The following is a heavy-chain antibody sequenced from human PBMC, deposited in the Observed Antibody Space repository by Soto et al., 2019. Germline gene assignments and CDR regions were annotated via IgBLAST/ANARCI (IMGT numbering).Heavy chain of an antibody. CDR2: ISYDGSNK. CDR3: ATFGIADVFDI. D-gene: IGHD6-13*01. J-gene: IGHJ3*02. V-gene: IGHV3-30*03. CDR1: GFTFRIYG. Sequence: QVQLVESGGGVVQPGRSLRLSCAASGFTFRIYGMNWVRQAPGKGLAGVAVISYDGSNKYYGDYVKGRFTIARGNSKNSLYLQMSSLRAEYTAVYYWATFGIADVFDIWGQGTMVSVSS.